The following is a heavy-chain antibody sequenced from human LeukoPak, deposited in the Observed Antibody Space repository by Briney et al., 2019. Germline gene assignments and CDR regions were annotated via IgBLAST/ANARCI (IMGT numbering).Heavy chain of an antibody. CDR3: VKFRGQLLSSYYFDY. CDR2: ISSSGSTI. J-gene: IGHJ4*02. CDR1: GFTFSDYY. V-gene: IGHV3-11*01. Sequence: GESLRLSCAASGFTFSDYYMSWIRQAPGKGLEWVSYISSSGSTIYYADSVKGRFTISRDNAKNSLYLQMNSLRAEDTAVYYCVKFRGQLLSSYYFDYWGQGTLVTVSS. D-gene: IGHD2-2*01.